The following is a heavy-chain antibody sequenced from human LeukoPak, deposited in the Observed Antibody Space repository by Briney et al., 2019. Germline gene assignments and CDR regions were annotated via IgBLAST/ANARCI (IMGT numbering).Heavy chain of an antibody. CDR2: ISSSGSTI. J-gene: IGHJ6*03. D-gene: IGHD3-10*01. V-gene: IGHV3-11*01. Sequence: GGSLRLSCAASGFTFSDYYMSWIRQAPGKGLEWVSYISSSGSTIYYADSVKGRFTISRDNAKNSLYLQMNSLRAEDTALYYCAKDINSFYYYMDVWGKGTTVTVSS. CDR1: GFTFSDYY. CDR3: AKDINSFYYYMDV.